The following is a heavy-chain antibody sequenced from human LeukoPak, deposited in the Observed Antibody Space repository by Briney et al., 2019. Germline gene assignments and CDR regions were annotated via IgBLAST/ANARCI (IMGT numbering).Heavy chain of an antibody. CDR1: GFTFSSYG. CDR2: ISGSGGST. V-gene: IGHV3-23*01. CDR3: ARGPYSGSYPVDY. D-gene: IGHD1-26*01. Sequence: PGGTLRLSCAASGFTFSSYGMSWVRQAPGKGLEWVSAISGSGGSTYYADSVKGRFTISRDNAKNSLYLQMNSLRAEDTAVYYCARGPYSGSYPVDYWGQGTLVTVSS. J-gene: IGHJ4*02.